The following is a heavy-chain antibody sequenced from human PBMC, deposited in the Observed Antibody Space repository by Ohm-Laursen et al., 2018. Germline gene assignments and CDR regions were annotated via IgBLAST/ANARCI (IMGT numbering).Heavy chain of an antibody. CDR2: IYTNGIT. CDR1: GGSISSYY. V-gene: IGHV4-4*07. Sequence: SETLSLTCTVSGGSISSYYWSWIRQPAGKGLEWIGRIYTNGITNYNPFLKSRVTMSVDTSKNQFSLKLISVTAADTAVYYCAREPLLRYYFDYWGQGTLVTVSS. J-gene: IGHJ4*02. D-gene: IGHD5-12*01. CDR3: AREPLLRYYFDY.